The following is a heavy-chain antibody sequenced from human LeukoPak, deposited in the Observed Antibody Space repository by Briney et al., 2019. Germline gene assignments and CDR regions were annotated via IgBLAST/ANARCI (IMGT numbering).Heavy chain of an antibody. V-gene: IGHV3-23*01. J-gene: IGHJ4*02. CDR1: GFTFSSYA. D-gene: IGHD6-13*01. CDR3: AKSSSSSWYLDY. Sequence: GSLRLSCAASGFTFSSYAMSWVRQAPGKGLEWVSAISGSGGSTYYADSVKGRFTISRDNSKNTLYLQMNSLRAEDTAVYYCAKSSSSSWYLDYWGQGTLVTVSS. CDR2: ISGSGGST.